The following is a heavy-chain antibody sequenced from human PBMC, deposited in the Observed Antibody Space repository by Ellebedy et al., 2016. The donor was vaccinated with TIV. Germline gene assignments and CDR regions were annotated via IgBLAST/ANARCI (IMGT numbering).Heavy chain of an antibody. CDR2: INSDGSDT. J-gene: IGHJ3*02. CDR3: AAVQYWEAVFDM. D-gene: IGHD2-8*02. CDR1: GFIFSGYW. V-gene: IGHV3-74*01. Sequence: GESLKISCAASGFIFSGYWMHWVRQAPGKGLVWVSRINSDGSDTAYADSVRGRFTSSRDNAKNTLYLQMNSLRAEDTAVYYCAAVQYWEAVFDMWGQGTMVTVSS.